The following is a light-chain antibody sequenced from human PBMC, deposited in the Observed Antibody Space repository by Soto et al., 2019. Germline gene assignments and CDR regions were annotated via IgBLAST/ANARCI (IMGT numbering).Light chain of an antibody. CDR1: SGHSSYA. CDR2: LNSDGSH. V-gene: IGLV4-69*01. Sequence: QPVLTQSPSASASLGASVKLTCTLSSGHSSYAIAWHQQQPEKGPRSLMKLNSDGSHSRGDGIPDRFSGSSSGAARDLTSSSLESEDEADYYCQTWGTGSHVFGAGTKLTVL. CDR3: QTWGTGSHV. J-gene: IGLJ1*01.